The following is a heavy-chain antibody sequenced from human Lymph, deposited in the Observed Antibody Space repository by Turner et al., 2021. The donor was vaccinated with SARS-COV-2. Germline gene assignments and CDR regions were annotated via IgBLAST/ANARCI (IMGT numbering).Heavy chain of an antibody. CDR1: GLPFSSCA. D-gene: IGHD6-19*01. Sequence: QVQLLVSGGGVVQPGRSLRLSCAASGLPFSSCAMHCVRQAPGKGLEWVAVISYDGSSKFHADSVKGRLTISRDNSKNTLYLQMNNLRAGDTAVYYCARDALKKEVADTSDNGFDPWGQGTLVTVSS. CDR3: ARDALKKEVADTSDNGFDP. V-gene: IGHV3-30-3*01. CDR2: ISYDGSSK. J-gene: IGHJ5*02.